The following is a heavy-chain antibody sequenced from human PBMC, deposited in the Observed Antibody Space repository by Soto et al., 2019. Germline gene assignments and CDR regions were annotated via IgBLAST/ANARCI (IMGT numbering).Heavy chain of an antibody. J-gene: IGHJ6*03. V-gene: IGHV1-3*01. CDR1: GYTFTSYA. CDR2: INAGNGNT. CDR3: ARDRFGELSYMDV. Sequence: ASVXXXCKASGYTFTSYAMHWVRQVPGQRLEWMGWINAGNGNTKYSQKYQGRVTITRDTSASTAYMEQSSLRSEDTAVYYCARDRFGELSYMDVWGKGTTVTVSS. D-gene: IGHD3-10*01.